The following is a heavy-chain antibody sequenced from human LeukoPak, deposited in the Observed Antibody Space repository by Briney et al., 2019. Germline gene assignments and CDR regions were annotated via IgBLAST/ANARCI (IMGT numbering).Heavy chain of an antibody. V-gene: IGHV4-34*01. CDR3: ARANRSAGTGFSDY. CDR2: INHSGST. J-gene: IGHJ4*02. D-gene: IGHD6-13*01. Sequence: SDTLSLTCAVYGGSFSGYYWSWIRQPPGKGLEWIGEINHSGSTNYNPSLKSRVTISVDTSKSQFSLKLSSVTAADTAVYYCARANRSAGTGFSDYWGQGTLVTVSS. CDR1: GGSFSGYY.